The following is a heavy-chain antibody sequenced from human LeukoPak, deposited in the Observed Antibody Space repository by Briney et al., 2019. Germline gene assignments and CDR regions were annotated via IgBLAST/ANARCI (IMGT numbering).Heavy chain of an antibody. CDR3: ARDSLLPSAMGYYYMDV. D-gene: IGHD2-2*01. J-gene: IGHJ6*03. CDR1: GGSISSGSYY. V-gene: IGHV4-61*02. Sequence: SETLSLTYTVSGGSISSGSYYWSWIRQPAGKGLEWIGRIYTSGSTNHNPSLKSRVTISVDTSKNQFPLKLSSVTAADPALYYCARDSLLPSAMGYYYMDVWGKGTTVTVSS. CDR2: IYTSGST.